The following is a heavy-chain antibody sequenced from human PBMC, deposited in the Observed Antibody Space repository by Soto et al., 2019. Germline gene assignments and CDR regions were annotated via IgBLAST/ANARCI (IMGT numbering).Heavy chain of an antibody. CDR2: IYPGDSEI. CDR1: GSRFTTYC. Sequence: PGESLKISCKASGSRFTTYCLGWVRQKPGKGLEWLGIIYPGDSEIRYSPSLQGQVTISADKSTSTAFLQWRNLKVSDSATYYCARGRFTWNDPVDYWGQGTLVTVSS. J-gene: IGHJ4*02. CDR3: ARGRFTWNDPVDY. D-gene: IGHD1-1*01. V-gene: IGHV5-51*01.